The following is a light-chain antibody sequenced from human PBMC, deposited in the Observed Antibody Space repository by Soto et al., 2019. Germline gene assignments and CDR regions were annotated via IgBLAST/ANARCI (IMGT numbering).Light chain of an antibody. V-gene: IGKV3-20*01. CDR3: HQYGRSPFT. CDR1: QSVSSNN. Sequence: EIVLTQSPGTLSLSPGDRATLSCRASQSVSSNNLAWYQQQPGQAPRVVIYGASTRATGVPERFSGSGSGTDFTLTISRLEPDDFAVYYCHQYGRSPFTFGPGTKVEIK. J-gene: IGKJ3*01. CDR2: GAS.